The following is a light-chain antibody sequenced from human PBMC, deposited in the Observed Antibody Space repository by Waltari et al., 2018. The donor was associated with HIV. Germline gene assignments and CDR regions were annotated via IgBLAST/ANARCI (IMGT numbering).Light chain of an antibody. Sequence: IVLTQSPATLSLSPGERATLSCRASQSVSSYLAWYQQTPGQAPRLLIYDASNRATGIPARFSGSGSGTDFTLTISSLEPEDFAVYYCQQRSNWPPTFGQGTRLEIK. CDR2: DAS. V-gene: IGKV3-11*01. CDR1: QSVSSY. CDR3: QQRSNWPPT. J-gene: IGKJ5*01.